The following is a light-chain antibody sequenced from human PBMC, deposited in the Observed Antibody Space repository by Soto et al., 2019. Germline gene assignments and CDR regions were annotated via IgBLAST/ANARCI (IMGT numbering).Light chain of an antibody. V-gene: IGLV2-14*01. CDR1: SSDVGGYNY. CDR2: DVS. CDR3: SSYTSSSTLPYV. J-gene: IGLJ1*01. Sequence: QSALTQRASVSGSPGQSITISCTGTSSDVGGYNYVSWYQQHPGKAPKLMIYDVSNRPSGVSNRFSGSKSGNTASLTISGLQAEDEADYYCSSYTSSSTLPYVFGTGTKLTVL.